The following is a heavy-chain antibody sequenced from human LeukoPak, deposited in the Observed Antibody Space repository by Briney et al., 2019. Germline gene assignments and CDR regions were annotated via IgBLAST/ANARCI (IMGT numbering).Heavy chain of an antibody. V-gene: IGHV1-18*01. Sequence: GASVNVSCKASGYTFTSYGISWVRQDPGQGLEWMGWISAYNGNTNYAQKLQGRVTMTTDTSTSTAYMELRSLRSDGTAVYYCARDWGSFIHGYSSSWYGYWGQGTLVTVSS. J-gene: IGHJ4*02. D-gene: IGHD6-13*01. CDR1: GYTFTSYG. CDR2: ISAYNGNT. CDR3: ARDWGSFIHGYSSSWYGY.